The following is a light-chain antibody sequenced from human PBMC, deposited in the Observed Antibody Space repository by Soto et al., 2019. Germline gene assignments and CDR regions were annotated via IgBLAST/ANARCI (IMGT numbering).Light chain of an antibody. CDR1: QTVTSSY. CDR2: GAS. CDR3: QQYGGSPPVT. V-gene: IGKV3-20*01. Sequence: EIVLTQSPGTLSLSPGEGAILSCRAGQTVTSSYLAWYQQKPGQAPRLLIYGASTRATGIPDRFSGSGSGTDFTLTISRVEPEDFAVYYCQQYGGSPPVTFGQGTRLEIK. J-gene: IGKJ5*01.